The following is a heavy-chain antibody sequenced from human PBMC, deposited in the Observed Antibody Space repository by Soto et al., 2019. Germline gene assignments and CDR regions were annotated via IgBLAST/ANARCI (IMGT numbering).Heavy chain of an antibody. CDR2: INPNSGGT. Sequence: SVKLSSTAPGYTFTGYYMHSVRQAPGQGLEWMGWINPNSGGTNYAQKFQGRVTMTRDTSISTAYMELSRLRSDDTAVYYCARVDTAMVYDYWGQGTLVTVSS. CDR3: ARVDTAMVYDY. J-gene: IGHJ4*02. V-gene: IGHV1-2*02. CDR1: GYTFTGYY. D-gene: IGHD5-18*01.